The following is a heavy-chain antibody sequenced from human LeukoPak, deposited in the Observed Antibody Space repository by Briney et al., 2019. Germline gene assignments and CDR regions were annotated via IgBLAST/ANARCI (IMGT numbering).Heavy chain of an antibody. Sequence: PSETLSLTCAVYGGSFSGYYWSWIRQPPGKGLEWIGEINHSGSTNYNPSLKSRVTISVDTSKNQFSLKLSSVTAADTAVYYCARGFLSGVALKYYYYYYGMDVWGQGTTVTVSS. D-gene: IGHD3-3*01. J-gene: IGHJ6*02. CDR1: GGSFSGYY. CDR3: ARGFLSGVALKYYYYYYGMDV. V-gene: IGHV4-34*01. CDR2: INHSGST.